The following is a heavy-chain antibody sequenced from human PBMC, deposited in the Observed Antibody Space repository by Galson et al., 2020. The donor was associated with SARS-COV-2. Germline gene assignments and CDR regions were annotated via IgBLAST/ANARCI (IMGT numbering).Heavy chain of an antibody. D-gene: IGHD1-26*01. Sequence: GGSLRLSCAASGFTFSNAWMSWVRQAPGKGLEWVGRIKSKTDGGTTDYAAPVKGRFTISRDDSKNTLYLQMNSLKTEDTAVYYCTTGRGLRSGSYYYWGQGTLVTVSS. CDR3: TTGRGLRSGSYYY. CDR1: GFTFSNAW. CDR2: IKSKTDGGTT. V-gene: IGHV3-15*01. J-gene: IGHJ4*02.